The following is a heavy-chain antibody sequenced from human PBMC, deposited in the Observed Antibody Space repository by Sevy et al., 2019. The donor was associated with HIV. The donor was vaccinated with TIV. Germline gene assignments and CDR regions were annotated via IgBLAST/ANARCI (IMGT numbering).Heavy chain of an antibody. D-gene: IGHD3-22*01. Sequence: GGSLRLSCAASGFTFSNYAMNWVRQPPGKGLEWVSGISGSGGSGDKTNYADSVKGRFTISRDDSKNSLYLQLNSLRAEDTAIYYCARKYDSSGYFDYWGQGTLVTVSS. J-gene: IGHJ4*02. CDR3: ARKYDSSGYFDY. CDR1: GFTFSNYA. V-gene: IGHV3-23*01. CDR2: ISGSGGSGDKT.